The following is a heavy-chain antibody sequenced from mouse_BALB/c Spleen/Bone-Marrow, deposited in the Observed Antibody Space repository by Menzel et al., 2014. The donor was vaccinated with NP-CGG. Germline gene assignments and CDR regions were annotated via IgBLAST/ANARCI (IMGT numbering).Heavy chain of an antibody. CDR2: IRSGGSYT. V-gene: IGHV5-9-1*01. CDR1: GLPFSSYA. D-gene: IGHD2-2*01. J-gene: IGHJ1*01. CDR3: ARGGGYDWYFDV. Sequence: EVKLQESGGGLVKPGGSLNLSWAASGLPFSSYAMSWVRKTPEKRWGGVATIRSGGSYTYYPDSVKGRFTISRDNAKNTLYLQMSSLRSEDTAMYYCARGGGYDWYFDVWGAGTTVTVSS.